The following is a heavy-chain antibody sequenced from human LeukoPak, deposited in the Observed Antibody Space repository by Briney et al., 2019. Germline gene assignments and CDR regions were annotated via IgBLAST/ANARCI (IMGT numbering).Heavy chain of an antibody. V-gene: IGHV5-51*01. Sequence: GESLKISCKGSGYSFTSYWIGWVRQMPGKGLEWMGIIYPGDSDTRYSPSFQGQVTISADKSISTAYLQWSSLKASDTAMYYCARQISMVRGVIGFQHWGQGTLVTVSS. D-gene: IGHD3-10*01. CDR2: IYPGDSDT. J-gene: IGHJ1*01. CDR1: GYSFTSYW. CDR3: ARQISMVRGVIGFQH.